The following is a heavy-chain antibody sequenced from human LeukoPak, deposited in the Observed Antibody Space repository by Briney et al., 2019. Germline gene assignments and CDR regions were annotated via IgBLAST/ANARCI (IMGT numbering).Heavy chain of an antibody. J-gene: IGHJ3*02. Sequence: GGSLRLSCVASGFTFSSHWMSWVRQAPGKGLEWVSSMSLSTSGKTYADSVKGRFTVSTDKAKNTLYLQMDSLRAEDTAMYYCAKALTRWAFDMWGQGTMVTVSS. D-gene: IGHD3-16*01. CDR2: MSLSTSGK. V-gene: IGHV3-23*01. CDR3: AKALTRWAFDM. CDR1: GFTFSSHW.